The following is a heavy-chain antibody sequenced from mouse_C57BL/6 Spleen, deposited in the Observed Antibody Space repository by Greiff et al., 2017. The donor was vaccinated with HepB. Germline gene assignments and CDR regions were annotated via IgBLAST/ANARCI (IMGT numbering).Heavy chain of an antibody. V-gene: IGHV1-42*01. CDR1: GYSFTGYY. D-gene: IGHD1-1*01. CDR3: ARTTGYFDY. CDR2: INPSTGGT. J-gene: IGHJ2*01. Sequence: EVQLQQSGPELVKPGASVKISCKASGYSFTGYYMNWVKQSPEKSLEWIGEINPSTGGTTYNQKFKAKATLTVDKSSSTAYMQLKSLTSEDSAVYYGARTTGYFDYWGQGTTLTVSS.